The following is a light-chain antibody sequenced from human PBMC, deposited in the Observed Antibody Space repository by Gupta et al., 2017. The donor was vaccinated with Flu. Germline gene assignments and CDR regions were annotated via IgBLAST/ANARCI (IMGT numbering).Light chain of an antibody. J-gene: IGKJ1*01. Sequence: SATLSCRASQSVNNNLAWYQQKPGQAPRLLIYGASTRATGIPGRFSGSGAGTEFTLTIIGLQSEDVAVYYCQQYNNWPPPWTFGQGTKVDIK. CDR3: QQYNNWPPPWT. CDR2: GAS. V-gene: IGKV3-15*01. CDR1: QSVNNN.